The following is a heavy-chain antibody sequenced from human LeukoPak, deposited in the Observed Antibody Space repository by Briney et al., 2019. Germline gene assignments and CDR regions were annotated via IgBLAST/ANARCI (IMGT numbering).Heavy chain of an antibody. Sequence: GGSLRLSCAASGFTFSSYGMHWVRQAPGKGLEWVAVISYDGSNKYYADSVKGRFTISRDNSKNTLYLQMNSLRAEDTAVYYCATSVAGLVSDYWGQGTLVTVSS. V-gene: IGHV3-30*03. J-gene: IGHJ4*02. D-gene: IGHD6-19*01. CDR1: GFTFSSYG. CDR3: ATSVAGLVSDY. CDR2: ISYDGSNK.